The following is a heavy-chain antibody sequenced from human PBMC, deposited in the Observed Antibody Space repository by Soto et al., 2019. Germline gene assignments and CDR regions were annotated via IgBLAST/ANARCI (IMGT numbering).Heavy chain of an antibody. CDR1: GFTFSDYY. J-gene: IGHJ3*02. CDR3: ARDADFLTGSDAFDI. CDR2: IGRSSSYT. D-gene: IGHD3-9*01. Sequence: QVQLVESGGGLVKPGGSLRLSCAASGFTFSDYYMSWIRQAPGKGLEWVSYIGRSSSYTNYADSVKGRFTISRDNAKNSLYLKMNSLRAEDTAVYYCARDADFLTGSDAFDIWGQGTMVTVSS. V-gene: IGHV3-11*05.